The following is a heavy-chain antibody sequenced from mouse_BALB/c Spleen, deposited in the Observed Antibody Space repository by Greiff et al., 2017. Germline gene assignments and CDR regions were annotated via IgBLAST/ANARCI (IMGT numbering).Heavy chain of an antibody. V-gene: IGHV3-2*02. CDR3: ARGGYYGSSYRAMDY. Sequence: EVQLQQSGPGLVKPSQSLSLTCTVTGYSITSDYAWNWIRQFPGNKLEWMGYISYSGSTSYNPSLKSRISITRDTSKNQFFLQLNSVTTEDTATYYCARGGYYGSSYRAMDYWGQGTSVTVSS. CDR2: ISYSGST. CDR1: GYSITSDYA. D-gene: IGHD1-1*01. J-gene: IGHJ4*01.